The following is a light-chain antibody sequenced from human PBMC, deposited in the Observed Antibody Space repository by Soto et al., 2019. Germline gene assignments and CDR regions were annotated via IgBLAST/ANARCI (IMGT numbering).Light chain of an antibody. CDR3: CSYAGSSSVV. V-gene: IGLV2-23*01. J-gene: IGLJ2*01. CDR2: EGS. Sequence: QSALTQPASVSGSPGQSITISCTGTSSDGGSYNLVSWYQQHPGKAPKVMIYEGSKRPSGVSNRFSGSKSVNTASLTISGLQAEDEADYYCCSYAGSSSVVFGGGTKLTVL. CDR1: SSDGGSYNL.